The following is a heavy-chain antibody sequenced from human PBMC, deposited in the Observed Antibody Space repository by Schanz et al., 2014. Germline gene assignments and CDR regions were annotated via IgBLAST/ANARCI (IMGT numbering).Heavy chain of an antibody. Sequence: EVHLLESGGGLVEPGGSLRLSCATSGFSLDIFAVSWVRQAPGKGLEWVSSFNDGGVNKYYADSVKGRFTISSDNSKSTLYLQMSSLRAEDTAVYYCARDRRNADRDYWGQGTLVTVSS. CDR2: FNDGGVNK. D-gene: IGHD1-1*01. J-gene: IGHJ4*02. CDR3: ARDRRNADRDY. V-gene: IGHV3-23*01. CDR1: GFSLDIFA.